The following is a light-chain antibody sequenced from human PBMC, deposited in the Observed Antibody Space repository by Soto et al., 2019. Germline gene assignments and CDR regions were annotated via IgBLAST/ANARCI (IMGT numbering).Light chain of an antibody. CDR3: QQYGSSGT. V-gene: IGKV3-20*01. CDR1: QYINTR. CDR2: GAS. J-gene: IGKJ1*01. Sequence: EIVLTQSPATLSSFPGDRVTLSCRASQYINTRLAWYQHRPGQAPRLLIYGASNRATGIPDRFSGSGSGTDFTLTISRLEPGDFAVYYCQQYGSSGTFGQGTKVDI.